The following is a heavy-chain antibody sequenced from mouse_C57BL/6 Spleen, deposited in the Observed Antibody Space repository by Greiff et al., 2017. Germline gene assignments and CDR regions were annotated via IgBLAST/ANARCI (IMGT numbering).Heavy chain of an antibody. CDR3: ARRYGNHAMDY. Sequence: EVKLMESGGGLVQPGGSLKLSCAASGFTFSDYGMAWVRQAPRKGPEWVAFISNLTYSIYYADTVTGRFTISRENAKNTLYLEMSSLRSEDTAMYYCARRYGNHAMDYWGQGTSVTVSS. V-gene: IGHV5-15*01. J-gene: IGHJ4*01. CDR2: ISNLTYSI. CDR1: GFTFSDYG. D-gene: IGHD2-1*01.